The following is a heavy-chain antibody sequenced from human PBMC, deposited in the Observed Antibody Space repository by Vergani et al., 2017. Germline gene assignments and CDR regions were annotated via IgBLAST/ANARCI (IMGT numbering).Heavy chain of an antibody. V-gene: IGHV4-38-2*02. D-gene: IGHD2-2*01. CDR3: ARDMGPHCSSTSCYYMDV. CDR2: IYHSGST. CDR1: GYSISSGYY. J-gene: IGHJ6*03. Sequence: QVQLQESGPGLVKPSETLSLTCTVSGYSISSGYYWGWIRQPPGKGLEWIGSIYHSGSTYYNPSLKSRVTISVHTSKNQFSLKLSSVTAADTAVYYCARDMGPHCSSTSCYYMDVWGKGTTVTVSS.